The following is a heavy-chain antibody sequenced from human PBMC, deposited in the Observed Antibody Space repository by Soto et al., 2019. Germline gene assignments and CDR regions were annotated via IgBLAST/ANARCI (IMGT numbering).Heavy chain of an antibody. CDR3: ARGRSYGGHSGGAYWLDP. CDR2: INHSGST. D-gene: IGHD2-8*02. V-gene: IGHV4-34*01. J-gene: IGHJ5*02. CDR1: GGSFSGYY. Sequence: SETLSLTCAVYGGSFSGYYWSWIRQPPGKGLEWIGEINHSGSTNYNPSLKSRVTISVDTSRNQFSLKLSSVTAADTAVYYCARGRSYGGHSGGAYWLDPWGQGTLVTVYS.